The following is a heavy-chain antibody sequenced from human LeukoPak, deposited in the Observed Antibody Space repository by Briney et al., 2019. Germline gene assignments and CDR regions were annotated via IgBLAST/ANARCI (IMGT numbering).Heavy chain of an antibody. J-gene: IGHJ4*02. V-gene: IGHV4-59*12. Sequence: SETLSLTCTVSGGSISSYYWSWIRQPPGKGLEWIGYIYYSGSTNYNPSLKSRVTISVDTSKNLFSLKLSSVTAADTAVYYCARDIGKGIAAAGFVYWGQGTPVTVSS. CDR1: GGSISSYY. CDR2: IYYSGST. CDR3: ARDIGKGIAAAGFVY. D-gene: IGHD6-13*01.